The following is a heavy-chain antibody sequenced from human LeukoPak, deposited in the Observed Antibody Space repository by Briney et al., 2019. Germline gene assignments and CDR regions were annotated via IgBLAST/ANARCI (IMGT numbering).Heavy chain of an antibody. CDR2: ISSSSSYT. D-gene: IGHD3-22*01. J-gene: IGHJ4*02. V-gene: IGHV3-21*01. Sequence: GGSLRLSCAASGFTFSSYSMNWVRQAPGKGLEWVSSISSSSSYTYYADSVKGRFTISRDNAKNSLYLQMNSLRAEDTAVYYCARESRIVYYYDSSGYYDYWGQGTLVTVSS. CDR3: ARESRIVYYYDSSGYYDY. CDR1: GFTFSSYS.